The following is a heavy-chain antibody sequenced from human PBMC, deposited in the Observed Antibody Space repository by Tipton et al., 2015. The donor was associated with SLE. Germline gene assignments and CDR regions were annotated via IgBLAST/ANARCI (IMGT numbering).Heavy chain of an antibody. CDR3: VRDRDIVATPGAFDI. CDR1: EFTFSSHV. V-gene: IGHV3-30*03. J-gene: IGHJ3*02. D-gene: IGHD5-12*01. Sequence: SLRLSCAASEFTFSSHVMHWVRQAPGKGLEWLAVISYQGSDKYYAASVKGRFTISRDNSKNTLYLQMNSLTVEDTAVYYCVRDRDIVATPGAFDIWGQGTLVTVSS. CDR2: ISYQGSDK.